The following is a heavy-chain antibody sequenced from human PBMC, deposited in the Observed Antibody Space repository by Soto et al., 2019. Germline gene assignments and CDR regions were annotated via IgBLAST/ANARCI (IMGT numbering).Heavy chain of an antibody. CDR2: INASNGKA. CDR3: ASFDSEMATVIDY. Sequence: ASVKVSCKASGYTFTSYAMHWVRQAPGQRLEWMGRINASNGKAKYAQKFQGRVTITTDKSTSTAYMELSSLRSEDTAVYYCASFDSEMATVIDYWGQGTLVTVSS. V-gene: IGHV1-3*01. CDR1: GYTFTSYA. D-gene: IGHD4-4*01. J-gene: IGHJ4*02.